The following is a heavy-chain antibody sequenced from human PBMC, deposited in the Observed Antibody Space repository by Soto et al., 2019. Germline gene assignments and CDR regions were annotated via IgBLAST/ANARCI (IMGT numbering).Heavy chain of an antibody. CDR3: ARDRGLIAARNWFET. CDR1: GYTFTSYG. J-gene: IGHJ5*02. V-gene: IGHV1-18*01. CDR2: ISAYNGNS. D-gene: IGHD6-6*01. Sequence: ASVKVSCKASGYTFTSYGISWVRQAPGQGLEWMGWISAYNGNSNYAQKLQGRVTMTTDTSTSTAYMELSSLRSDDTAVYYGARDRGLIAARNWFETWGQGALITVSS.